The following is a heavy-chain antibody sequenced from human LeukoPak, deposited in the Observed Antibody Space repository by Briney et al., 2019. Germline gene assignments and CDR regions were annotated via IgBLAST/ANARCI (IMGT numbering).Heavy chain of an antibody. J-gene: IGHJ4*02. CDR1: GYTFTSYG. V-gene: IGHV1-18*01. CDR2: ISAYNGNT. CDR3: AREAGDCSSTSCYTEPTKFDY. D-gene: IGHD2-2*02. Sequence: ASVKVSCKASGYTFTSYGISWVRQAPGQGLEWMGWISAYNGNTNYAQKLQGRVTMTTDTSTSTAYMELRSLRSDDTAVYYCAREAGDCSSTSCYTEPTKFDYWGQGTLVTVSS.